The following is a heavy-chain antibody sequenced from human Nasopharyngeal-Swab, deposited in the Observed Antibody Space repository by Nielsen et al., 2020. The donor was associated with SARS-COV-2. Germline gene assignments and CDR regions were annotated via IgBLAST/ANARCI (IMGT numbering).Heavy chain of an antibody. CDR1: GGTFRSYG. J-gene: IGHJ6*03. CDR2: MIPIYGTA. V-gene: IGHV1-69*06. Sequence: SVEVSCKASGGTFRSYGMRWVRQAPGQGVEWMGGMIPIYGTANYEQKFQGRVTITADKSTSTAYMELSSLRSEDTAVYYCAREESIRGYSGYDPYYMDVWGKGTTVTVSS. D-gene: IGHD5-12*01. CDR3: AREESIRGYSGYDPYYMDV.